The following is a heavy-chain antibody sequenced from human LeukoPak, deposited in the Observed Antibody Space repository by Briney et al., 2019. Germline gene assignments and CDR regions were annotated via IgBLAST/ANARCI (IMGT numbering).Heavy chain of an antibody. CDR1: GFTFSSYT. Sequence: GGSLRLSCAASGFTFSSYTMNWVRQAPGKGLEWVSSISSSSSYIYYAESVKGRFTMSRDNAKNSLYLQMNSLRAEDTAVYYCARATTFDILTGYFDYWGQGTLVTVSS. CDR2: ISSSSSYI. J-gene: IGHJ4*02. V-gene: IGHV3-21*01. CDR3: ARATTFDILTGYFDY. D-gene: IGHD3-9*01.